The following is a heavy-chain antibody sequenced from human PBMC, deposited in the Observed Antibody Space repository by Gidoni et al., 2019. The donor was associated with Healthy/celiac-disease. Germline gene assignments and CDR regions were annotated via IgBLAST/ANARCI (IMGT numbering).Heavy chain of an antibody. CDR2: ISSSSSYI. D-gene: IGHD3-22*01. Sequence: EVQLVESGGGLVKPGGSLRLSCAASGFTFSSYSMNWVRQAPGKGLEWVSSISSSSSYIYYADSVKGRFTISRDNAKNSLYLQMNSLRAEDTAVYYCARDSEDSSGYNDYWGQGTLVTVSS. J-gene: IGHJ4*02. CDR1: GFTFSSYS. CDR3: ARDSEDSSGYNDY. V-gene: IGHV3-21*01.